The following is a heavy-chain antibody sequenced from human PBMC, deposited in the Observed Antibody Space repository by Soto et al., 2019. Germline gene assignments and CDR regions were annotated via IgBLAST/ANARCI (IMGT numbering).Heavy chain of an antibody. J-gene: IGHJ5*02. CDR1: GYTFTGYY. CDR3: ARAVHLAAALDGGS. Sequence: GASVKVSSKASGYTFTGYYMHWVRQAPGQGLEWMGWINPNSGGTNYAQKFQGRVTITADKSTSTAYMELSSLRSEDTAVYYCARAVHLAAALDGGSWGQGTLVTVS. V-gene: IGHV1-2*02. D-gene: IGHD6-13*01. CDR2: INPNSGGT.